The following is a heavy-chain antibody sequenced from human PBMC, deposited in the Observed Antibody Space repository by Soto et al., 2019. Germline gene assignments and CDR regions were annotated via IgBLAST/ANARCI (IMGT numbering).Heavy chain of an antibody. D-gene: IGHD2-2*01. J-gene: IGHJ5*02. Sequence: PGGSLRLSCAASGFTFSSYSMNWVRQAPGKGLEWVSSISSSSSYIYYADSVKGRFTISRDNAKNSLYLQMNSLRAEDTAVYYCARSLIRSXGLRYCSSTSCLQWFDPWGQGTLVTVSS. V-gene: IGHV3-21*01. CDR2: ISSSSSYI. CDR3: ARSLIRSXGLRYCSSTSCLQWFDP. CDR1: GFTFSSYS.